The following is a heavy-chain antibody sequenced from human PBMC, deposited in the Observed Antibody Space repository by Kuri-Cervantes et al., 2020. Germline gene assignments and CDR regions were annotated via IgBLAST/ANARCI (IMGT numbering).Heavy chain of an antibody. CDR2: INAGNGNT. CDR1: GYTFTSYA. Sequence: ASVKVSCKASGYTFTSYAMHWVRRAPGQRLEWMGWINAGNGNTKYSQKFQGRVTITRDTSASTAYMELSSLRSEDTAVYYCALGGEVGWFDPWGQGTLVTVSS. CDR3: ALGGEVGWFDP. V-gene: IGHV1-3*01. J-gene: IGHJ5*02. D-gene: IGHD3-16*01.